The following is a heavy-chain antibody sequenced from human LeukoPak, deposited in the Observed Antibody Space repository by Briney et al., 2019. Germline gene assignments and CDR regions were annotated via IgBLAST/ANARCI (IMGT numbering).Heavy chain of an antibody. Sequence: PSETLSLTCAVYGGSFSGYYWSWIRQPPGKGLEWIGEINHSGSTNYNPSLKSRVTISVDTSKNQFSLKLSSVTAADTAVYYCARRDPQPGSGSGWGAFGIWGQGTMVTVSS. CDR3: ARRDPQPGSGSGWGAFGI. J-gene: IGHJ3*02. CDR1: GGSFSGYY. CDR2: INHSGST. D-gene: IGHD1-26*01. V-gene: IGHV4-34*01.